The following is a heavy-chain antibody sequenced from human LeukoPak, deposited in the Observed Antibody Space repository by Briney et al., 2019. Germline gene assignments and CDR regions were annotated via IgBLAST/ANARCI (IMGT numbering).Heavy chain of an antibody. CDR2: ISGDGTST. CDR1: GFTLRNYW. D-gene: IGHD5-24*01. V-gene: IGHV3-74*01. Sequence: PGGSLRLSCAASGFTLRNYWMHWVRQAPGKGLVWVSHISGDGTSTGYAASVKGRFTISRDNAKNTLYLQINSLTDEDTAVYYCARGNYPSSCVSWGLGTLVTVSS. J-gene: IGHJ5*02. CDR3: ARGNYPSSCVS.